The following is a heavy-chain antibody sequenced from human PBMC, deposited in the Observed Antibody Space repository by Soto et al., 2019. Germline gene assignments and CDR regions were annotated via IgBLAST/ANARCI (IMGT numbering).Heavy chain of an antibody. Sequence: EGQLVESGGGLVQPGRSLRLSCVASGFTFDHYAMHWVRQAPGKGLELVAGITWDSGSKDDGNCVKGRFSISRDNAQNSLHLQMNSLGPEDTAFYYCARDSEQVRPVAILGASFDIWGQGTLVTVSS. V-gene: IGHV3-9*01. J-gene: IGHJ3*02. CDR2: ITWDSGSK. CDR1: GFTFDHYA. CDR3: ARDSEQVRPVAILGASFDI. D-gene: IGHD2-2*01.